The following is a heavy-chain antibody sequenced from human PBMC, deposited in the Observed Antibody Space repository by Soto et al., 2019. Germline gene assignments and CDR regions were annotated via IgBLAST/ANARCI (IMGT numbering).Heavy chain of an antibody. CDR2: INAGNGNT. Sequence: QVQLVQSGAEVKKPGASVKVSCKASGYTFTSYAMHWVRQAPGQRLEWMGWINAGNGNTKYSQKFQGRVTITRDTSASTAYMELSSLRSEDTAVYYCARDLYGSSGPYYFDYWGQGTLVTVSS. V-gene: IGHV1-3*01. D-gene: IGHD3-22*01. CDR3: ARDLYGSSGPYYFDY. J-gene: IGHJ4*02. CDR1: GYTFTSYA.